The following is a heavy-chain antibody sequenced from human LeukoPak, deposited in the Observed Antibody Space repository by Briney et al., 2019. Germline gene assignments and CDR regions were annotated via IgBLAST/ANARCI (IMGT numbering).Heavy chain of an antibody. J-gene: IGHJ6*02. V-gene: IGHV4-34*01. Sequence: SETLSLTCAVYGGSFSGYYWSWIRQPPGKGLEWIGEINHSGSTNYNPSLKSRVTISVDTSKNQFSLNLSSVIAADTAVYYCAKYDFWSGYPLGVWGQGTTVTVSS. CDR2: INHSGST. CDR3: AKYDFWSGYPLGV. D-gene: IGHD3-3*01. CDR1: GGSFSGYY.